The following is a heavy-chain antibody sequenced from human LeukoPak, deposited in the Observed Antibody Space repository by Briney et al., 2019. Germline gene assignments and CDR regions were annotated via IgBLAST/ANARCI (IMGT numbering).Heavy chain of an antibody. CDR3: ARHHSGHNPYFDY. V-gene: IGHV5-51*01. CDR2: IYPGDSDT. Sequence: GESLKISCKGSGYSFTSYWIDWVRQMPGKGLEWMGIIYPGDSDTRYSPSFQGQVTNSADKSISTAYLQWSSLKASDTAMYYCARHHSGHNPYFDYWGQGTLVTVSS. D-gene: IGHD5-12*01. CDR1: GYSFTSYW. J-gene: IGHJ4*02.